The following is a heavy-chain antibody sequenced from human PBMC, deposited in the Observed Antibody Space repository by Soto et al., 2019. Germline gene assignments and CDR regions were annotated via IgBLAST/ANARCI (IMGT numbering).Heavy chain of an antibody. CDR3: ARVPSRTMVMLDY. D-gene: IGHD3-16*01. CDR1: GYTFTGYY. Sequence: ASVKVSCKASGYTFTGYYMHWVRQAPGQGLEWMGWINPNSGGTNYAQKFQGRVTMTRDTSISTAYMELSRLRSDDTAVYYCARVPSRTMVMLDYWGQGTLVTVSS. J-gene: IGHJ4*02. CDR2: INPNSGGT. V-gene: IGHV1-2*02.